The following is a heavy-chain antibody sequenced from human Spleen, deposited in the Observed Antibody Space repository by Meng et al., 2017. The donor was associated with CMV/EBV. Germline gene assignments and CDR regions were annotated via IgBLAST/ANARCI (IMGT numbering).Heavy chain of an antibody. V-gene: IGHV3-30*02. D-gene: IGHD2-2*01. CDR3: AKDWGGYCSSTSCSNWFDP. Sequence: GGYGMQGDRQGQGKEQEWVAFIRYEGSNRNYADSVKGRFKIARDNSKNTLYLQMNSLRAEDTAVYYCAKDWGGYCSSTSCSNWFDPWGQGTLVTVSS. CDR2: IRYEGSNR. CDR1: GGYG. J-gene: IGHJ5*02.